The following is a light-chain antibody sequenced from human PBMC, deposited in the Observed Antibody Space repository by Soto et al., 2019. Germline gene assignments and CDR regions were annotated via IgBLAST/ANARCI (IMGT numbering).Light chain of an antibody. V-gene: IGLV2-14*03. CDR1: SSEVGAYDF. CDR3: SSYTTSSTPV. CDR2: EVS. J-gene: IGLJ1*01. Sequence: QSVLTQPASVSGSPGQSITISCTGTSSEVGAYDFVSWYQQHPDKAPKLMIYEVSNRPSGVSHRFSGSKSVNTATLTISGLHAEDEADYYCSSYTTSSTPVFVTGTKVTVL.